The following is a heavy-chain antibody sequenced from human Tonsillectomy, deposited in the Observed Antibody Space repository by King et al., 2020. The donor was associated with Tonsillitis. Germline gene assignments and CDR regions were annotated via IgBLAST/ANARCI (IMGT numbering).Heavy chain of an antibody. CDR2: IIGNGVST. V-gene: IGHV3-23*04. CDR3: AKAHIYYSGSLGH. J-gene: IGHJ1*01. CDR1: GFTFSSYA. D-gene: IGHD1-26*01. Sequence: GQLVQSGGGLVQPGGSLRLSCAASGFTFSSYAMSWVRQAPGKGLEWVSGIIGNGVSTYYADSVKGRFTISRDSSKNTLFLQMNSLRAEDTAVYYCAKAHIYYSGSLGHWGQGTLVTVSS.